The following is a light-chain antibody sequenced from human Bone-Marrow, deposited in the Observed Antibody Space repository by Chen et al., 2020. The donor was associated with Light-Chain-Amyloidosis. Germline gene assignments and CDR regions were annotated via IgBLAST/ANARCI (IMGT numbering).Light chain of an antibody. CDR3: SSFTSSSSYV. CDR2: AVS. J-gene: IGLJ1*01. V-gene: IGLV2-14*01. Sequence: QSALTQPASVSGSPGQSITISCTGTSGDVGTYNYVSWYQQHPGKAPKVMSYAVSKRPSGVTNRFSGSKSGNTASLTISGLQAEDEADYYCSSFTSSSSYVFGPGTKVTVL. CDR1: SGDVGTYNY.